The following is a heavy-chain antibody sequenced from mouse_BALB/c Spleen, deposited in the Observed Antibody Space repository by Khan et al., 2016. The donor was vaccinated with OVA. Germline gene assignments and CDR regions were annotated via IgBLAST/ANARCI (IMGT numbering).Heavy chain of an antibody. D-gene: IGHD4-1*01. Sequence: EVQLVESGGDLVKPGGSLRLSCAASGFTFSTYAMSWVRQPPDKRLEWVATINSDGYYTYYPDTVKGRFTISRNNAENTLYLQMSSLKSYDTAIDYFASHLTGSFAYWGQGTLVTVSA. CDR2: INSDGYYT. V-gene: IGHV5-6*01. CDR3: ASHLTGSFAY. J-gene: IGHJ3*01. CDR1: GFTFSTYA.